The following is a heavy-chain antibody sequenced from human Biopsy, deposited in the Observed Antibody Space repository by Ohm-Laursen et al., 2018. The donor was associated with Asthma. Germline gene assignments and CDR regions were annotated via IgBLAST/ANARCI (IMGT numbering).Heavy chain of an antibody. Sequence: TQTLMLTCSFSGFSLRTPGVRAGWIRQSPGKALEWLALIYWDDYNLFRPSFQRRLTITKDPSKNQVVLTMTKMHPVDSGTYYCALSQDSGFDDHSPSWFDPWGQGTLVTVSS. D-gene: IGHD3-9*01. CDR1: GFSLRTPGVR. J-gene: IGHJ5*02. V-gene: IGHV2-5*02. CDR3: ALSQDSGFDDHSPSWFDP. CDR2: IYWDDYN.